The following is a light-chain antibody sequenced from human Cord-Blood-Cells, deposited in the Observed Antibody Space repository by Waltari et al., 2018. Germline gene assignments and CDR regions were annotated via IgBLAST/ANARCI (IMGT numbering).Light chain of an antibody. V-gene: IGKV3-11*01. CDR1: QSVSSY. CDR2: DAS. J-gene: IGKJ1*01. Sequence: EIVLTQSPATLSLSPGERATLSCRASQSVSSYLAWYQQKPGQAPRLLIYDASNRATGIPARFSCSGSGTDFTLNISSLEPEDFAVYYCQQRSNWTRTFGQGTKVEIK. CDR3: QQRSNWTRT.